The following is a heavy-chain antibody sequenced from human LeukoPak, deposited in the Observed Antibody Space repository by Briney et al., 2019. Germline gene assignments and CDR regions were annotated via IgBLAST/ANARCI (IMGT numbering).Heavy chain of an antibody. CDR2: IYYSGST. CDR3: ARGSGFGEFPYYMDV. J-gene: IGHJ6*03. CDR1: GGSISSGGYY. Sequence: SETLSLTCTVSGGSISSGGYYWGWIRQHPGKGLEWIGYIYYSGSTYYNPSLKSRVTISVDTSKNQFSLKLSSVTAADTAVYYCARGSGFGEFPYYMDVWGKGTTVTVSS. D-gene: IGHD3-10*01. V-gene: IGHV4-31*03.